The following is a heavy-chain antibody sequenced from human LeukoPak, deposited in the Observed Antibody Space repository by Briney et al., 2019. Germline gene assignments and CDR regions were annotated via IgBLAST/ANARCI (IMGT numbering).Heavy chain of an antibody. J-gene: IGHJ4*02. Sequence: PSETLSLTCSVSSASISPYYWTWIRQPPGRGLEWIGYIYYTGSTTYNSSLKSRVTMSVDTATNQFTLELSSVTAADTAVYYCARGTKTGNTGYDWSYWGQGSLVTVSS. D-gene: IGHD5-12*01. CDR1: SASISPYY. V-gene: IGHV4-59*01. CDR2: IYYTGST. CDR3: ARGTKTGNTGYDWSY.